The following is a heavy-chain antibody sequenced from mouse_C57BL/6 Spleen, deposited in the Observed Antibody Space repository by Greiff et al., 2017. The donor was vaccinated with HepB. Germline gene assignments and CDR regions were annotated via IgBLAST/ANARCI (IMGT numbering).Heavy chain of an antibody. CDR2: IHPNSGST. CDR3: ARSSSGYLFDY. J-gene: IGHJ2*01. Sequence: QVQLQQPGAELVKPGASVKLSCKASGYTFTSYWMHWVKQRPGQGLEWIGMIHPNSGSTNYNEKFKSKATLTVDKSSSTAYMQRSSLTSEDSAVYYCARSSSGYLFDYWGQGTTLTVSS. CDR1: GYTFTSYW. D-gene: IGHD3-2*02. V-gene: IGHV1-64*01.